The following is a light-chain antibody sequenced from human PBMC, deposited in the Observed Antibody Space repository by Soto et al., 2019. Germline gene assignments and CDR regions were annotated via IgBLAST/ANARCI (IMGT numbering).Light chain of an antibody. CDR3: CSLAGGDTWV. CDR1: SSDVGSYGL. CDR2: EVT. Sequence: QSVLTQPASVSGSPGQSITISCTGTSSDVGSYGLVSWYQQHPGKAPKLIIYEVTKRPSGVSNRFSGSKSGNTASLTISGLQAEDEADYHCCSLAGGDTWVFGGGTKLTVL. J-gene: IGLJ3*02. V-gene: IGLV2-23*02.